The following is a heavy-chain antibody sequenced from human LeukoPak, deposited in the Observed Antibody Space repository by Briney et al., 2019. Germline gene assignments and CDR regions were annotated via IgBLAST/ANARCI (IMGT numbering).Heavy chain of an antibody. D-gene: IGHD2-15*01. CDR2: ISWNSGSI. CDR1: GSTFDDYA. CDR3: ARDRVAVYCSGGNCQSRYYYYDMDV. Sequence: GGSLRLSCAASGSTFDDYAMHWVRQAPGKGLEWVLGISWNSGSIAYADSVKGRFTISRDNSNNTLYLQMNSLRPEDMAVYFCARDRVAVYCSGGNCQSRYYYYDMDVWGQGTTVTVSS. J-gene: IGHJ6*02. V-gene: IGHV3-9*03.